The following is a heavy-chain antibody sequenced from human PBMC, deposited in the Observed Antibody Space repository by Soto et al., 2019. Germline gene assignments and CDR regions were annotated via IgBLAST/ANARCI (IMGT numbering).Heavy chain of an antibody. CDR3: ARTSRFDC. D-gene: IGHD6-6*01. CDR1: GGSFSGYY. J-gene: IGHJ4*02. Sequence: QVQLQQWGAGLLKPSETLSLTCAVYGGSFSGYYWSWIRQPPGKGLEGIGEINHRGSTNYNPSLKSRVTISVDTSKNQFSLKLSSVTAADTAVYYCARTSRFDCWGQGILVTVSS. V-gene: IGHV4-34*01. CDR2: INHRGST.